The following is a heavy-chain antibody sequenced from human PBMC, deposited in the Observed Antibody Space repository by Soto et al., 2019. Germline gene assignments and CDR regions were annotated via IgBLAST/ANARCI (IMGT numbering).Heavy chain of an antibody. D-gene: IGHD6-19*01. CDR2: IYYSGST. CDR1: GGSISSYY. J-gene: IGHJ5*02. Sequence: SETLSLTCTVSGGSISSYYWSWIRQPPGKGLEWIGYIYYSGSTNYNPSLKSRVTISVDTSKNQFSLKLSSVTAADTAVYYCARDLWGAGTDNWFDPWGQGTLVTVSS. CDR3: ARDLWGAGTDNWFDP. V-gene: IGHV4-59*01.